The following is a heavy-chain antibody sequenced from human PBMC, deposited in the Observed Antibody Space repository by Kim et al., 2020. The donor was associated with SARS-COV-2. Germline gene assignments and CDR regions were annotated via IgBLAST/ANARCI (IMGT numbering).Heavy chain of an antibody. D-gene: IGHD1-1*01. CDR3: ARQARPYYYYYYGMDV. V-gene: IGHV5-10-1*01. Sequence: GESLKISCKGSGYSFTSYWISWVRQMPGKGLEWMGRIDPSDSYTNYSPSFQGHVTISADKSISTAYLQWSSLKASDTAMYYCARQARPYYYYYYGMDVWGQGTTVTVSS. J-gene: IGHJ6*02. CDR1: GYSFTSYW. CDR2: IDPSDSYT.